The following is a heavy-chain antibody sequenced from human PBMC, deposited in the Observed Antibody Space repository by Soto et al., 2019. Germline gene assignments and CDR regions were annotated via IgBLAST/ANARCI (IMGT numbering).Heavy chain of an antibody. D-gene: IGHD6-19*01. Sequence: SETLSLTCTVSGGSISSYYWSWIRQPPGKGLEWIGYIYYSGSTNYNPSLKSRVTISVDTSKNQFSLKLSSATAADTAVYYCAAYSSGWYGGYNWFDPWGQGTLVTVSS. CDR3: AAYSSGWYGGYNWFDP. J-gene: IGHJ5*02. CDR1: GGSISSYY. CDR2: IYYSGST. V-gene: IGHV4-59*01.